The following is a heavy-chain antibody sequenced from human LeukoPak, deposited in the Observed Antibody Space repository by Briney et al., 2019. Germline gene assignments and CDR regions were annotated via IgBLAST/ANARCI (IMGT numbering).Heavy chain of an antibody. CDR2: INAGNGNT. J-gene: IGHJ4*02. CDR3: ARGQYSSGWYSAEYYFDY. Sequence: GASVKVSCKASGYTFTSYAMHWVRQAPGQRLEWMGWINAGNGNTKYSQKFQGRVTMTRDTSISTAYVELSRLRSDDTAVYYCARGQYSSGWYSAEYYFDYWGQGTLVTVSS. D-gene: IGHD6-19*01. V-gene: IGHV1-3*01. CDR1: GYTFTSYA.